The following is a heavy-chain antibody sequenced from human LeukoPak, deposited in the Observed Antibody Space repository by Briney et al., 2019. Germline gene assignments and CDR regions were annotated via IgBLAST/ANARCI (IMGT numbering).Heavy chain of an antibody. Sequence: GGSLRLSCAASGFTFSSYAMSWVRQAPGKGLQWVSGINRNGDSTGYADFVKGRFTISRDNTKNSLYLQMDSLGVDDTALYHCARKGLGGELGGFDSWGQGTLVTVSS. CDR1: GFTFSSYA. J-gene: IGHJ4*02. D-gene: IGHD1-26*01. CDR3: ARKGLGGELGGFDS. CDR2: INRNGDST. V-gene: IGHV3-20*01.